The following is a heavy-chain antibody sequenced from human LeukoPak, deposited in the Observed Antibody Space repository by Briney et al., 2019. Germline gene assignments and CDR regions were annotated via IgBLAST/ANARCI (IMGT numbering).Heavy chain of an antibody. CDR1: GFTLSSYS. CDR3: ARDGGGAVITPVDY. J-gene: IGHJ4*02. D-gene: IGHD4-23*01. Sequence: GGSLRLSCAVSGFTLSSYSMNWVRQAPGKGLEWVSSISSSGSYIFYADSVKGRFTISRDNAKNSLYLQMDSLRAEDTAVCYCARDGGGAVITPVDYWGQGTLVTVSS. CDR2: ISSSGSYI. V-gene: IGHV3-21*01.